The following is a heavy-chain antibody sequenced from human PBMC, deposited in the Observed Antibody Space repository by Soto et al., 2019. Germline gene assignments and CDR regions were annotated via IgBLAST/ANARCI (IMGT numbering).Heavy chain of an antibody. D-gene: IGHD2-15*01. CDR2: INQDGSAK. CDR3: GRGFGGTH. CDR1: GFTFNNYY. V-gene: IGHV3-7*05. Sequence: EVQLVESGGGLVHPGGSLRLSCAASGFTFNNYYMVWVRQAPGRGLEWVANINQDGSAKYYVDSVKGRFTISRDNAKSSLYLQINSLRAEDTATYYCGRGFGGTHWGQGSLVTVSS. J-gene: IGHJ4*02.